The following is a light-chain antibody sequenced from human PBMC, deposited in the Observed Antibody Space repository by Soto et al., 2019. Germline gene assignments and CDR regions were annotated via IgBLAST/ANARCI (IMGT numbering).Light chain of an antibody. Sequence: EIVLTQSPGTLSLSPGERATLSCRASQSVSSSYFAWYQQKPGQAPRLLIYGASSRATGIPDRFSGSGSGTDFTLTISRLEPEDFAVYYCQQYGSPSFGQGTRLEIK. J-gene: IGKJ5*01. CDR2: GAS. CDR3: QQYGSPS. CDR1: QSVSSSY. V-gene: IGKV3-20*01.